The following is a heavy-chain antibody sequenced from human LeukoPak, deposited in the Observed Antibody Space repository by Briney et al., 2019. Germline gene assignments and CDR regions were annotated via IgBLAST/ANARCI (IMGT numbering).Heavy chain of an antibody. CDR2: IYHSGST. V-gene: IGHV4-59*12. J-gene: IGHJ4*02. CDR3: AREYCSSTSCYEDY. D-gene: IGHD2-2*01. CDR1: GGSINSYY. Sequence: SETLSLICTVSGGSINSYYWSWIRQPPGKGLEWIGYIYHSGSTYYNPSLKSRVTISVDRSKNQFSLKLSSVTAADTAVYYCAREYCSSTSCYEDYWGQGTLVTVSS.